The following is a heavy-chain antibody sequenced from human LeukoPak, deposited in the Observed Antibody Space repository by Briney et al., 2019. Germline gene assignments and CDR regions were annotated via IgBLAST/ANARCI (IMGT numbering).Heavy chain of an antibody. J-gene: IGHJ4*02. Sequence: GESLRISCKGSGFTFTTYAITWVRQAPGKGLEWVSSISGSGSSTLYADSVKGRCTISRDISKNTLFLQMNSLRVEDTAVYYCASPLALGIFSWLVSWGQGTLVTVSS. CDR3: ASPLALGIFSWLVS. CDR2: ISGSGSST. CDR1: GFTFTTYA. D-gene: IGHD3-3*01. V-gene: IGHV3-23*01.